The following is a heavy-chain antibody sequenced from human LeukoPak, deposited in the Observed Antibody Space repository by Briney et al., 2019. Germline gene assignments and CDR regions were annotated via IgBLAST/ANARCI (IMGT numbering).Heavy chain of an antibody. V-gene: IGHV4-38-2*01. J-gene: IGHJ4*02. CDR2: IYHSGST. CDR1: GYSISSGYY. Sequence: ASETLSLTCAVSGYSISSGYYWGWIRQPPGKGLEWIGSIYHSGSTYYNPSLKSRVTISVDTSKNRFSLKLSSVTAADTAVYYCARMVAAKLGYWGQGALVTVSS. D-gene: IGHD6-25*01. CDR3: ARMVAAKLGY.